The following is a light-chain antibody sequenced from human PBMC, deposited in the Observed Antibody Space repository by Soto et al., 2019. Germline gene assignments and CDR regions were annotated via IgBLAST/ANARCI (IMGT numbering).Light chain of an antibody. J-gene: IGLJ3*02. CDR1: NVGSKN. V-gene: IGLV3-9*01. CDR2: RDR. CDR3: QVWDSTTVV. Sequence: SYELTQPLSVSVALGQTARSTCGGNNVGSKNVYWYQQKPGQAPVLVIYRDRNRPSGIPERLSGSNSGNTATLTISGAQAGDEADYYCQVWDSTTVVFGGGTKLTVL.